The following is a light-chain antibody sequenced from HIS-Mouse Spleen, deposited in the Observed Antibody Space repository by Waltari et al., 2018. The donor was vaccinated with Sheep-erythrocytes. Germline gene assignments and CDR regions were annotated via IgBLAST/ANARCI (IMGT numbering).Light chain of an antibody. CDR2: QDS. CDR3: QAWDSSTVV. V-gene: IGLV3-1*01. Sequence: SYELTQPPSVSVSPGQTASITCPGDNLGDKYSCWYHQKTGQSPVLVIYQDSKRPSGIPERFSGSNSGNTATLTISGTQAMDEADYYCQAWDSSTVVFGGGTKLTVL. CDR1: NLGDKY. J-gene: IGLJ2*01.